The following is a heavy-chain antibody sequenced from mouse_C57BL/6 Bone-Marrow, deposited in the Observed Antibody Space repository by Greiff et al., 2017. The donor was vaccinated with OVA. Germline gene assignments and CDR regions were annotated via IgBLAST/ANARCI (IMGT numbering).Heavy chain of an antibody. D-gene: IGHD1-1*01. CDR1: GFNIKNPY. Sequence: VQLQQSVAELVRPGASVKLSCTASGFNIKNPYMHWVKQRPEQGLEWIGRIDPANGNTKYAPKFQGKATITADTSSNTAYLQLSSLTSEDTAIYYCARDYGSSFYAMDYWGQGTSVTVSS. J-gene: IGHJ4*01. CDR3: ARDYGSSFYAMDY. V-gene: IGHV14-3*01. CDR2: IDPANGNT.